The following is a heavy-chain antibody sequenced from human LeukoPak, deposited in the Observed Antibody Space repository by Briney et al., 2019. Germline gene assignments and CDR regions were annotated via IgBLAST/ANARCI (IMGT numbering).Heavy chain of an antibody. V-gene: IGHV4-38-2*02. CDR1: GYSISSGYY. Sequence: PSETLSLTCTVSGYSISSGYYWGWIRQPPGKGLEWIWSIYHSGSTYYNPSLKSRFTISIDTSKNQFSLNLSSVTAADTAMYYCAKVSFNGRNDYWGQGTLVTVSS. CDR2: IYHSGST. J-gene: IGHJ4*02. CDR3: AKVSFNGRNDY.